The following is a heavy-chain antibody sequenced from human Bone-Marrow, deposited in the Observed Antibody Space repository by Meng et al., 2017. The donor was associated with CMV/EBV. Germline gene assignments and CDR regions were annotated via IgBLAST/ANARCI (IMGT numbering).Heavy chain of an antibody. CDR1: GFTFTSSA. D-gene: IGHD2-2*03. Sequence: SVKVSCKASGFTFTSSAVQWVRQARGQRLEWIGWIVVGSGNTNYAQKFQERVTITRDMSTSTAYMELSSLRSEDTAVYYCARVSVDIVVVPAVNYYYYGMDVWGQGTTVTVSS. J-gene: IGHJ6*02. V-gene: IGHV1-58*01. CDR3: ARVSVDIVVVPAVNYYYYGMDV. CDR2: IVVGSGNT.